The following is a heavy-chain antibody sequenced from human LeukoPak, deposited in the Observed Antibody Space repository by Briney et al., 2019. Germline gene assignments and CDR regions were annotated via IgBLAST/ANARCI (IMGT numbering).Heavy chain of an antibody. CDR3: ARDRVGIFGARYYFDY. CDR1: GGSFSGYY. V-gene: IGHV4-34*01. CDR2: INHSGST. D-gene: IGHD3-3*01. J-gene: IGHJ4*02. Sequence: SETLSLTCAVYGGSFSGYYWSWIRQPPGKGLEWIGEINHSGSTNYNTSLKSRVTISVDTSKNQFSLKLSSVTAADTAVYYCARDRVGIFGARYYFDYWGQGTLVTVSS.